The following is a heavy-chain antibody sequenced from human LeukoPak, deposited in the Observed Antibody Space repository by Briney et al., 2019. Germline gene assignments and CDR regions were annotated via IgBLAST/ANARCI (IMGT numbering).Heavy chain of an antibody. CDR3: ARDLGPSRGFDY. D-gene: IGHD3-10*01. V-gene: IGHV4-59*02. CDR2: VFYTGST. J-gene: IGHJ4*02. Sequence: SETLSLTCTVSGASVSPYYWSWIRQPPGKGLEWVGYVFYTGSTTYNPSLKSRLTISVDTSKSQFSLKLNSVTAADTAVYYCARDLGPSRGFDYWGRGTLVTVSS. CDR1: GASVSPYY.